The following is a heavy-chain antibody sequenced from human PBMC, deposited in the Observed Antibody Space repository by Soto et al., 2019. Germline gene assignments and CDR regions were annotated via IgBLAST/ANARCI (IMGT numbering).Heavy chain of an antibody. J-gene: IGHJ4*02. CDR3: ARMRHVAAAGTFDY. CDR2: INAYNGNT. Sequence: ASVKVSCKASGYTFTSYAMHWVRQAPGQRLEWMGWINAYNGNTKYAQKFQGRVTITTDTSTSTAYMELRSLRSDDTAVYYCARMRHVAAAGTFDYWGQGTLVTVSS. D-gene: IGHD6-13*01. V-gene: IGHV1-3*01. CDR1: GYTFTSYA.